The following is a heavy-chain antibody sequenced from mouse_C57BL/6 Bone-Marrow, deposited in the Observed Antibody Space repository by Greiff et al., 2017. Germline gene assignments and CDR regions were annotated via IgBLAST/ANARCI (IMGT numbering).Heavy chain of an antibody. V-gene: IGHV1-74*01. CDR1: GYTFTSYW. CDR2: IHPSDSDS. CDR3: AIETSYYFDY. J-gene: IGHJ2*01. Sequence: QVQLQQPGAELVKPGASLKLSCKASGYTFTSYWMHWVKQRPGQGLEWIGRIHPSDSDSNYTQKFKGKATLTVDKSSSTAYLQLSSLTSEDSAVYYCAIETSYYFDYWGQGTTVTVSS.